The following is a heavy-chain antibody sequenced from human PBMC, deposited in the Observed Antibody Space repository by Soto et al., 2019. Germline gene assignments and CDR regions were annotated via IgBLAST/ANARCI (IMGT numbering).Heavy chain of an antibody. D-gene: IGHD2-21*02. CDR2: ISGSGGST. Sequence: GVSLRLSCAASGFTFSGYAMSWVRQAPGKGLEWVSAISGSGGSTYYADSVKGRFTISRDNSKSTLYLQMNSLRAEHTAVYYSSKDRWGYCGGDCYADYWGQATLVTV. V-gene: IGHV3-23*01. J-gene: IGHJ4*02. CDR1: GFTFSGYA. CDR3: SKDRWGYCGGDCYADY.